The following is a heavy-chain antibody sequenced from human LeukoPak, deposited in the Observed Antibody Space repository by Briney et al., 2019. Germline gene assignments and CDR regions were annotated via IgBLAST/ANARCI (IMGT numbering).Heavy chain of an antibody. CDR1: GGSISSGGYY. CDR2: IYHSGST. D-gene: IGHD3-3*01. J-gene: IGHJ4*02. CDR3: ASHRLRFLEWLLYDGEYFDY. Sequence: PSETLSLTCTVSGGSISSGGYYWSWIRQPPGKGLEWIGYIYHSGSTYYNPSLKSRVTISVDRSKNQFSLKLSSVTAADTAVYYCASHRLRFLEWLLYDGEYFDYWGQGTLVTVSS. V-gene: IGHV4-30-2*01.